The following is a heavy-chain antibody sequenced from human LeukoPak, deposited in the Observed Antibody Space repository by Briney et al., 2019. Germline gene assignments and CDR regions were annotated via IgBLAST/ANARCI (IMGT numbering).Heavy chain of an antibody. V-gene: IGHV4-34*01. CDR1: GGSFSGYY. J-gene: IGHJ6*02. D-gene: IGHD6-19*01. Sequence: SETLSLTCAVYGGSFSGYYWSWIRQPPGKGLEWIGEINHSGSTSYNPSLKSRVTISVDTSKNQFSLKLSSVTAADTAVYYCARVKQWLVHGYYYYYGMDVWGQGTTVTVSS. CDR2: INHSGST. CDR3: ARVKQWLVHGYYYYYGMDV.